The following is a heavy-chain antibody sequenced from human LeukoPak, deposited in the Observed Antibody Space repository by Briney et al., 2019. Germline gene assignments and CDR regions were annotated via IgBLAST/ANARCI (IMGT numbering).Heavy chain of an antibody. CDR3: ARSFVVPAARPPFYYYYYMDV. D-gene: IGHD2-2*01. CDR1: GGTFSSYA. J-gene: IGHJ6*03. V-gene: IGHV1-69*13. Sequence: SVKVSCKASGGTFSSYAISWVRQAPGQGLEWMGGIIPIFGTANYAQKFQGRVTITADESTSTAYMELSSLRSEDTAVYYCARSFVVPAARPPFYYYYYMDVWGKGTTVTVSS. CDR2: IIPIFGTA.